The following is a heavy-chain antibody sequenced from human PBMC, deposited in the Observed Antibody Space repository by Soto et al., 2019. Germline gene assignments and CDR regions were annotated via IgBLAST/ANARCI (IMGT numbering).Heavy chain of an antibody. CDR1: GGSISSYY. CDR3: ARTSYDSSGTAADP. J-gene: IGHJ5*02. Sequence: SETLSLTCTVSGGSISSYYWSWIRQPPGKGLEWIGYIYYSGSTNYNPSLKSRVTISVDTSKNQFSLKLSSVTGADTAVYYCARTSYDSSGTAADPWGQGTLVTVSS. CDR2: IYYSGST. D-gene: IGHD3-22*01. V-gene: IGHV4-59*12.